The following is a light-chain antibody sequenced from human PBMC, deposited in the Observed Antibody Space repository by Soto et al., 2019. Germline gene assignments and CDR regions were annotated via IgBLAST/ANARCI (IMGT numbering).Light chain of an antibody. CDR2: GAS. J-gene: IGKJ1*01. V-gene: IGKV3-20*01. CDR3: QQYGSSRWT. CDR1: QSVSSTY. Sequence: EVVLTQSPGTLSLSPGERGTLSCRASQSVSSTYLAWYQQKPGQAPRLLFYGASSRATGIPDRFSGSGSGTDFTLTISRLEPEDFAVYYCQQYGSSRWTFGQGTKVEIK.